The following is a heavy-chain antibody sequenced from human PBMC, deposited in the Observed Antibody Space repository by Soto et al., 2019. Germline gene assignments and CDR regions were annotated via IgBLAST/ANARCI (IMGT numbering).Heavy chain of an antibody. D-gene: IGHD5-12*01. J-gene: IGHJ6*02. CDR3: ARDGSGYDYYYYGMDV. CDR1: GYTFTSYG. V-gene: IGHV1-18*01. CDR2: ISAYNGNT. Sequence: QVQLVQSGAEVKKPGASVKVSCKASGYTFTSYGISWVRQAPGQGLEWMGWISAYNGNTNYAQKLQGRVTMTTDTXTXXAYMELRSLRSDDTAVYYCARDGSGYDYYYYGMDVWGQGTTVTVSS.